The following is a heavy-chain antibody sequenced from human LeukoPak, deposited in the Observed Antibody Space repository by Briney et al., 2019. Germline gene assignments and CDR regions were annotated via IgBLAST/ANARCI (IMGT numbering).Heavy chain of an antibody. D-gene: IGHD3-10*02. CDR3: AELGITMIGGV. CDR1: GFTFNNYG. J-gene: IGHJ6*04. V-gene: IGHV3-23*01. Sequence: GGSLRLSCAASGFTFNNYGMSWVRQAPGKGLEWVSGISGSGGSTYYADSVKGRFTISRDNSKNTLHLQMNSLRAEDTAVYYCAELGITMIGGVWGKGTTVTISS. CDR2: ISGSGGST.